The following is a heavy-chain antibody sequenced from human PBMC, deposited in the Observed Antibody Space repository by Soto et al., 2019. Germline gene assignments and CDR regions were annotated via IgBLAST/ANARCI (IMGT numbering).Heavy chain of an antibody. Sequence: EVQLLESGGGLVQPGGPLRLSCAASGFTFNNYAMNWVRQAPGNGLEWVSSISGSGGSTYYADSVKGRFTISRDNSKNTLYLQMNSLRAEDTAVYYCAKGALGSSSWYDFDYWGQGTLVTVSS. CDR2: ISGSGGST. CDR3: AKGALGSSSWYDFDY. D-gene: IGHD6-13*01. V-gene: IGHV3-23*01. J-gene: IGHJ4*02. CDR1: GFTFNNYA.